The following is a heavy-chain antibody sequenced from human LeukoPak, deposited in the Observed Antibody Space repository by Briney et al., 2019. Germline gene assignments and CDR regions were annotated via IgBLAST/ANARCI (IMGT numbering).Heavy chain of an antibody. V-gene: IGHV5-51*01. CDR3: ATHCGYGPWDFDY. CDR2: IYPGDSDT. D-gene: IGHD5-12*01. J-gene: IGHJ4*02. CDR1: GYRFTSYW. Sequence: GASLKISCKGSGYRFTSYWIGWVRRMPGKGLEWMGIIYPGDSDTRYSPSFQGQVTISADKSISTAYLQWSSLKASDTAMYYCATHCGYGPWDFDYWGQGTLVTVSS.